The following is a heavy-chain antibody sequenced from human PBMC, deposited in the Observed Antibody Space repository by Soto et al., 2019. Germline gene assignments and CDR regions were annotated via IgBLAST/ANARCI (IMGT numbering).Heavy chain of an antibody. CDR2: ISAYNGDT. CDR1: GYTFTSYG. CDR3: ARDSFTHKAMVTWAFDS. Sequence: GQLVQSGAEVKRPGASVKVSCRASGYTFTSYGISWVRQAPGQGLEWMGWISAYNGDTKLSQKFESRFIMTTDTSTNTAYMELRRRRSDDTADYCCARDSFTHKAMVTWAFDSWGQGTMVTVSS. J-gene: IGHJ3*02. D-gene: IGHD5-18*01. V-gene: IGHV1-18*01.